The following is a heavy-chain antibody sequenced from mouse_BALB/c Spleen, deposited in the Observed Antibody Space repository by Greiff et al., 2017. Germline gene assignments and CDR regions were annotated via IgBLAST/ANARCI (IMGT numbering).Heavy chain of an antibody. CDR1: GFTFSSYC. CDR2: INSNGGST. J-gene: IGHJ3*01. D-gene: IGHD2-4*01. CDR3: AREGDYDYDGEAY. Sequence: EVKLVESGGGLVQPGGSLKLSCAASGFTFSSYCMSWVRQTPDKRLELVATINSNGGSTYYPDSVKGRFTISRDNAKNTLYLQMSSLKSEDTAMYYCAREGDYDYDGEAYWGQGTLVTVSA. V-gene: IGHV5-6-3*01.